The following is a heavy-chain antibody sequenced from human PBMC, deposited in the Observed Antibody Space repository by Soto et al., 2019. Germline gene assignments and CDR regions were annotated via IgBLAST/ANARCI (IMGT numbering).Heavy chain of an antibody. D-gene: IGHD2-15*01. CDR2: INPSGGST. V-gene: IGHV1-46*03. Sequence: ASVKVSCKASGYTFTSYYMHWVRQAPGQGLEWMGIINPSGGSTSYAQKFQGRVTMTRDTSTSTVYMELSSLRSEDTAVYYCARLGYCSGGSCYAWDYWGQGTLVTVSS. J-gene: IGHJ4*02. CDR1: GYTFTSYY. CDR3: ARLGYCSGGSCYAWDY.